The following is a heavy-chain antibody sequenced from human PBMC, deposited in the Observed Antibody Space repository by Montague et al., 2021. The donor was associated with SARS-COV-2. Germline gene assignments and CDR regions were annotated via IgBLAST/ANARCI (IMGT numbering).Heavy chain of an antibody. CDR3: ARRHPVGGVRP. D-gene: IGHD2-8*02. J-gene: IGHJ5*02. Sequence: SETLSLTCTVSGGSISSYYWSWIRQPPGTGLEWIGYIYYSGSTNYSPSLNSRVTISVDTSKNQFSLTLSSVTAVDTAVYYCARRHPVGGVRPWGQGTLVTVSS. CDR1: GGSISSYY. V-gene: IGHV4-59*08. CDR2: IYYSGST.